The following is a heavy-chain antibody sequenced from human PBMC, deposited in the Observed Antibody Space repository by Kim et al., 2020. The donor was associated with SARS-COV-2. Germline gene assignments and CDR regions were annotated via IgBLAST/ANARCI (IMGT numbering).Heavy chain of an antibody. Sequence: SETLSLTCTVSAGSVSDSRYYWGWIRQPPGKGLEWIGSVYYSGSTSYNPSLKSRLTISVDTSQNQFSLKLTSVTAADTAVYFCSRSPSSWVNWFDPWGQGALVTVAS. D-gene: IGHD6-13*01. CDR3: SRSPSSWVNWFDP. J-gene: IGHJ5*02. CDR2: VYYSGST. V-gene: IGHV4-39*01. CDR1: AGSVSDSRYY.